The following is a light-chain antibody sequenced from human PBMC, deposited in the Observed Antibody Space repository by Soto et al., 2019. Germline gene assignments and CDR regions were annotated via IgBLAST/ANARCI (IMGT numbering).Light chain of an antibody. CDR3: QQRSNWPPLT. Sequence: EIVLTQSPATLSLSPGERATLSCRASQSVSSYLAWYQQKPCQAPRLLIYDASNRATGIPARFSGSGSGTDFTITISSLEPEDFAVYYCQQRSNWPPLTFGGGTKVEIK. CDR2: DAS. V-gene: IGKV3-11*01. CDR1: QSVSSY. J-gene: IGKJ4*01.